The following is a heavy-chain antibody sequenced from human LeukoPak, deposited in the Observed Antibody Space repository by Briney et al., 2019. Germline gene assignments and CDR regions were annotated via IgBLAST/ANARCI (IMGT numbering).Heavy chain of an antibody. J-gene: IGHJ6*02. D-gene: IGHD6-13*01. CDR1: GFTFSSYG. V-gene: IGHV3-33*01. CDR2: IWSDGSSK. CDR3: ARGQPPSYYDMDV. Sequence: GRSLRLSCAASGFTFSSYGMHWVRQAPGKGLEWVAVIWSDGSSKHYADSVKGRFTISRDNSKNTLYPQMNSLRAEDTALYYCARGQPPSYYDMDVWGQGTTVTVSS.